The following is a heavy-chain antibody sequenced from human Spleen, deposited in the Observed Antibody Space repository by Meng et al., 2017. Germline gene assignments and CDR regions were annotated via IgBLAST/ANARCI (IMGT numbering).Heavy chain of an antibody. CDR2: ISSSGSTI. Sequence: GGSLRLSCAASGFTFSDYYMSWIRQAPGKGMEWVSYISSSGSTIYYAESVKGRFTISRDNAKNSLYLQMNSLRAEDTAVYYCARDRRTYYYDSSGFDPWGQGTRVTVSS. V-gene: IGHV3-11*04. CDR3: ARDRRTYYYDSSGFDP. CDR1: GFTFSDYY. D-gene: IGHD3-22*01. J-gene: IGHJ5*02.